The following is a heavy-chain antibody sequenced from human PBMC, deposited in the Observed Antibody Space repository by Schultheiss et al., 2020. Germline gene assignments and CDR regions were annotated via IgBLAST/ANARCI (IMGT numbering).Heavy chain of an antibody. V-gene: IGHV3-9*01. J-gene: IGHJ6*02. Sequence: GGSLRLSCAASGFTFDDYAMHWVRQAPGKGLEWVSGISWNSGSIGYADSVKGRFTISRDNSKNTLYLQMNSLRAEDTAVYYCASEDRSGSSWTFYYYYYGMDVWGQGTTVTVSS. D-gene: IGHD6-13*01. CDR1: GFTFDDYA. CDR3: ASEDRSGSSWTFYYYYYGMDV. CDR2: ISWNSGSI.